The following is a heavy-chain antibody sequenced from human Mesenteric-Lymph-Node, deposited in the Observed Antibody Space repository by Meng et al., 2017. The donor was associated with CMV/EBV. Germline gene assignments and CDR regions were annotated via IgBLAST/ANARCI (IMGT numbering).Heavy chain of an antibody. CDR2: ISGSGGNT. V-gene: IGHV3-23*01. J-gene: IGHJ3*01. D-gene: IGHD2-2*01. CDR3: ARGGYCTSSICYLLNAFDV. CDR1: GFTFSSYA. Sequence: GESLKISCAASGFTFSSYAMSWVRQAPGKGLEWVSAISGSGGNTYYADSVKGRFTISRDDAKNSVYLHMNTLRAEDTAVYYCARGGYCTSSICYLLNAFDVWGQGTMVTVSS.